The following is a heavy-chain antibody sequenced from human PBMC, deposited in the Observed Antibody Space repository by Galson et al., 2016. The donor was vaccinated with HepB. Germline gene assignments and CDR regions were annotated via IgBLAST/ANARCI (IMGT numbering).Heavy chain of an antibody. CDR1: GASISGDY. Sequence: SETLSLTCTVSGASISGDYWSWIRQPPGGGLEWIGYTSYRANTDYNPSLKSRVTMSVDTSKNQISLRLTSVTAADTAVYFCARRFAATHHYFDYWGRGALVTVSS. V-gene: IGHV4-59*08. CDR3: ARRFAATHHYFDY. CDR2: TSYRANT. D-gene: IGHD3-3*01. J-gene: IGHJ4*02.